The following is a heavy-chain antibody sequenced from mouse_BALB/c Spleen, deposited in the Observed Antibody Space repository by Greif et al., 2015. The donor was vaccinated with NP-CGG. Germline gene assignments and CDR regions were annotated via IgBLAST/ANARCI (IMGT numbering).Heavy chain of an antibody. D-gene: IGHD2-12*01. CDR3: ARKGAYYNAMDY. CDR1: GYTFTDYN. CDR2: INPNNGGT. J-gene: IGHJ4*01. Sequence: VQLQQSGPELVKPGASVKIPCKASGYTFTDYNMDWVKQSHGKSLEWIGDINPNNGGTIYNQKFKGKATLTVDKSSSTAYMELRSLTSEDTAVYYCARKGAYYNAMDYWGQGTSVTVSS. V-gene: IGHV1-18*01.